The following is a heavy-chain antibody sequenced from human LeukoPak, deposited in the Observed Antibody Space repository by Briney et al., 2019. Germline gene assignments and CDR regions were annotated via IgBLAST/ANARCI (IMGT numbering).Heavy chain of an antibody. J-gene: IGHJ4*02. CDR3: ARGRSGSHHFDS. CDR1: GFTFSNYA. CDR2: ISYDGSNK. V-gene: IGHV3-30*04. Sequence: PGGSLRLSCAASGFTFSNYAMHWVRQAPGKGLEWVAIISYDGSNKYYADSMKGRFTISRDNSKNTLYLQMNSLRADDTAVYYCARGRSGSHHFDSWGQGTLVTVPS. D-gene: IGHD3-10*01.